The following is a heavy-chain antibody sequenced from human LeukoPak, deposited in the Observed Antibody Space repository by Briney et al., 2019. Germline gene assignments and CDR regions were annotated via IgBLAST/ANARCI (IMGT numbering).Heavy chain of an antibody. J-gene: IGHJ3*02. CDR1: GGSISTYTYY. CDR3: ARQVRSGYYDSSGQGAFDI. D-gene: IGHD3-22*01. Sequence: SETLSLTCTVSGGSISTYTYYWGWIRQPPGKGLEWIGSIYYGGTSYYNPSLKSRVAISVDTSKNQFSLKLSSVTAADAAVYYCARQVRSGYYDSSGQGAFDIWGQGTMVTVSS. V-gene: IGHV4-39*01. CDR2: IYYGGTS.